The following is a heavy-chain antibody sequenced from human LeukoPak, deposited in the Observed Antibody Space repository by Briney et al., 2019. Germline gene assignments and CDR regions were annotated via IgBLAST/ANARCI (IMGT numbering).Heavy chain of an antibody. J-gene: IGHJ4*02. CDR1: GYTFTSYG. V-gene: IGHV1-18*01. D-gene: IGHD4-23*01. CDR2: ISAYNGNT. Sequence: ASVKVSCKASGYTFTSYGISWVRQAAGQGLEWMGWISAYNGNTNFAQKLQGRVTMTTDPSTSTAYMELRSLRSDDTAAYYCARANYGGNSELDYWGQGTLVTVSS. CDR3: ARANYGGNSELDY.